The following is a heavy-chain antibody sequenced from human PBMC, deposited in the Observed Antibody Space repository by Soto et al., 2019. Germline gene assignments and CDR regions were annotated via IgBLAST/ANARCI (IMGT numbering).Heavy chain of an antibody. CDR3: ARVEAAAGTSYYYYGMDV. D-gene: IGHD6-13*01. V-gene: IGHV4-4*02. CDR1: GGSISSSNW. CDR2: IYHSGST. Sequence: SETLSLTCAVSGGSISSSNWWSWVRQPPGKGLEWIGEIYHSGSTNYNPSLKSRVTISVDKSKNQFSLKLSSVTAADTAVYYCARVEAAAGTSYYYYGMDVWGQGTTVTVSS. J-gene: IGHJ6*02.